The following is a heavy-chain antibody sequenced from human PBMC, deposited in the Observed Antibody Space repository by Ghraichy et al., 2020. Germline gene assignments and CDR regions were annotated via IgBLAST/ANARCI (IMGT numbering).Heavy chain of an antibody. CDR2: ISYSGST. Sequence: SETLSLTCTVSGDSIDSGYSYWSWIRQPPGKGLEWIGHISYSGSTYYSPSLQNRLSISLDTPKNHFSLKLSSVTATDTAVYYCARLVIINPYYFDYWGQGALVTVSS. CDR3: ARLVIINPYYFDY. V-gene: IGHV4-30-4*01. D-gene: IGHD3-22*01. CDR1: GDSIDSGYSY. J-gene: IGHJ4*02.